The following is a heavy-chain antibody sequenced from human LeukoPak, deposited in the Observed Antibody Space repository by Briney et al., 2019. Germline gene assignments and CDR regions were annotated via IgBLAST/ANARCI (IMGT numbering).Heavy chain of an antibody. CDR1: GFTFSSYG. Sequence: GGSLRLSCAASGFTFSSYGMHWVRQAPGKGLEWVAVIWYDGSNKYYADSVKGRFTIPRDNSKNTLYLQMNSLRAEDTAVYYCARVVVPAAIDYWGQGTLVTVSS. J-gene: IGHJ4*02. V-gene: IGHV3-33*01. CDR2: IWYDGSNK. CDR3: ARVVVPAAIDY. D-gene: IGHD2-2*01.